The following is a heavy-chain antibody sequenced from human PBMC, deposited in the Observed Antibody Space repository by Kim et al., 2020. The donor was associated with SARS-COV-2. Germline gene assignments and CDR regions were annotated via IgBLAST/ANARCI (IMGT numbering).Heavy chain of an antibody. CDR3: ARHIPVNYGGNSFDY. CDR2: IYYSGST. V-gene: IGHV4-39*01. CDR1: GGSISSSSYY. Sequence: SETLSLTCTVSGGSISSSSYYGGWIRQPPGKGLEWIGSIYYSGSTYYNPSLKSRVTISVDTSKNQFSLQLSSVTAADTAVYYCARHIPVNYGGNSFDYWGQGTLVTVSS. J-gene: IGHJ4*02. D-gene: IGHD2-15*01.